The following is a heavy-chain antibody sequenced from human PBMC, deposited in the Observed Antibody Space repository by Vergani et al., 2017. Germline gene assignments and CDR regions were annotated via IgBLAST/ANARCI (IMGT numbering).Heavy chain of an antibody. CDR1: GYTFSTYG. J-gene: IGHJ6*02. CDR3: AXVERGYYYYYGMDV. Sequence: QVQLVQSGSELKKPGASVKVSCKASGYTFSTYGMNWVRQAPGQGLEWMGWINANTGNPTYAQGFGGRFVFSLDTSVSTAYLQISSLKTEDTAVYYCAXVERGYYYYYGMDVWGQGTTVTVSS. CDR2: INANTGNP. V-gene: IGHV7-4-1*02.